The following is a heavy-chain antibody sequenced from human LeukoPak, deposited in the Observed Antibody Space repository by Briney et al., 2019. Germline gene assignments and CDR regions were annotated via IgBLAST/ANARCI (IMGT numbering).Heavy chain of an antibody. Sequence: GGSLRLSCAASGFTFRTYNMNWVRQAPGKGLEWVSCITSGGTTIYYADSVKGRFTISRDNAKNSLYLQMNSLRAEDTAVYYCARGIVATIFDGNDYWGQGTLVTVSS. CDR1: GFTFRTYN. V-gene: IGHV3-48*01. D-gene: IGHD5-12*01. CDR3: ARGIVATIFDGNDY. CDR2: ITSGGTTI. J-gene: IGHJ4*02.